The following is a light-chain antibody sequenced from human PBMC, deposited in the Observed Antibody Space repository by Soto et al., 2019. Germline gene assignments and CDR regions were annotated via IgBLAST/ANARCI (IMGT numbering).Light chain of an antibody. Sequence: EIVLTQSPATLSLSPGERATLSCRASQSVSSHFAWYQQKPGQSPRLLIYDASHRAIAIPARFSGSGSGTDFTLTISSPETEDFAIYYCQHRSSWPRTFGQGTKVEIK. J-gene: IGKJ1*01. CDR2: DAS. CDR3: QHRSSWPRT. CDR1: QSVSSH. V-gene: IGKV3-11*01.